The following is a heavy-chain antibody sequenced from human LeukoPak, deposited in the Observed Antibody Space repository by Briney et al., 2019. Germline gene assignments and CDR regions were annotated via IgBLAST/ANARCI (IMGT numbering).Heavy chain of an antibody. D-gene: IGHD3-3*01. CDR3: ARTITIFGVVSPSQLDY. CDR2: LYPGDSDT. J-gene: IGHJ4*02. Sequence: GESLRISCKGSGYSFTSYWIGWVRQMPGKGLESMAILYPGDSDTRYSPSFQGQVTISADKSISTAYLQWSSLKASDTAMYYCARTITIFGVVSPSQLDYWGQGTLVTVSS. V-gene: IGHV5-51*01. CDR1: GYSFTSYW.